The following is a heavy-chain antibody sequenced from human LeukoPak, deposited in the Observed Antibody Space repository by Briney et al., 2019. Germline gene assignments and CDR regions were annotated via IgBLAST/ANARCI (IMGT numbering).Heavy chain of an antibody. CDR2: MNPNSGNT. CDR3: AVTLAGNSSGWYRVRDY. J-gene: IGHJ4*02. CDR1: GYTFTSYD. Sequence: ASVKVSCKAAGYTFTSYDINWVRQATGQGLEWMGWMNPNSGNTGYAQKFQGRVTMTRNTSISTAYMELSSLRSEDTAVYYCAVTLAGNSSGWYRVRDYWGQGTLVTVSS. D-gene: IGHD6-19*01. V-gene: IGHV1-8*01.